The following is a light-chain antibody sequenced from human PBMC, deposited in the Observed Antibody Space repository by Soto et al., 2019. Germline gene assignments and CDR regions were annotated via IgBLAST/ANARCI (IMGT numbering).Light chain of an antibody. V-gene: IGKV1-33*01. CDR3: QQYDNLLLVS. CDR1: QDISNY. CDR2: DAS. J-gene: IGKJ3*01. Sequence: DIQMTQSPSSLSASVGDRVTITCQASQDISNYLNWYQQKPGKAPKLLIYDASNLETGVPSRFSGSGSGTDFTFTISSLQPEDIATYYCQQYDNLLLVSFDPGTKVDIK.